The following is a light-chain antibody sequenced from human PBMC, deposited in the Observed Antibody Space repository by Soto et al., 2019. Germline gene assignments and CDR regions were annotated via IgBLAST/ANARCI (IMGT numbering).Light chain of an antibody. J-gene: IGLJ2*01. CDR2: QDT. CDR1: KLGDKY. V-gene: IGLV3-1*01. CDR3: QAWDNSTVV. Sequence: SYELTQPPSVSVSPGQTASITCSGDKLGDKYTCWYQQKAGQSPVLVIHQDTKRPSGIPERFSGSNSGNAATLTISGTQAMDEADYYCQAWDNSTVVFGGGTKVTV.